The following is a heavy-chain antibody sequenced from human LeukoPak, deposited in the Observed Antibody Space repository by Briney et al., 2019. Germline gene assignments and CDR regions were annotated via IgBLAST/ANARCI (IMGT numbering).Heavy chain of an antibody. CDR2: INHSGST. CDR3: ASPQYYYESAFDI. Sequence: PSETLSLTCAVYGGSFSGYYWSWIRQPPGKGLEWIGEINHSGSTNYNPSLKSRVTISVDTSKNQFSLKLSSVTAADTAVYYCASPQYYYESAFDIWGQGTMVTVSS. J-gene: IGHJ3*02. D-gene: IGHD3-22*01. V-gene: IGHV4-34*01. CDR1: GGSFSGYY.